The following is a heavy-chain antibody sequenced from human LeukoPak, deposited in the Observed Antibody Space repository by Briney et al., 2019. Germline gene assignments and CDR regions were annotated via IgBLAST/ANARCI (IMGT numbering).Heavy chain of an antibody. J-gene: IGHJ4*02. V-gene: IGHV3-43*02. CDR3: AKDARGGVIPY. CDR1: GFTFDDYA. CDR2: ISGDGGST. Sequence: GGSLRLSCAASGFTFDDYAMHCGRHAPGKGLEWVSLISGDGGSTYYADSVTDRFTITRDNSKNSLYLQMNSLRTEDTALYYCAKDARGGVIPYWGQGTLVTVSS. D-gene: IGHD3-16*01.